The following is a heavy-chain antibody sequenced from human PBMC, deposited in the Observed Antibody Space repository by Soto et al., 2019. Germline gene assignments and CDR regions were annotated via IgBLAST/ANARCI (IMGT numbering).Heavy chain of an antibody. J-gene: IGHJ4*02. CDR2: INHSGST. Sequence: QVQLQQWGAGLLKPSETLSLTCAVHGGSFSGFFWTWIRQPPGKGLEWIGVINHSGSTNYNPSLRSRVTISVDTSENRFSLRLTSVTAADTAVYYCARGQWLPRGEYWGQGTLVTVSS. CDR3: ARGQWLPRGEY. D-gene: IGHD6-19*01. V-gene: IGHV4-34*02. CDR1: GGSFSGFF.